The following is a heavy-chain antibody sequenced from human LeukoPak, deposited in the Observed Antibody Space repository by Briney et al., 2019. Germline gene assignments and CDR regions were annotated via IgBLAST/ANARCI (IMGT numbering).Heavy chain of an antibody. Sequence: SETLSLTCAVSGGSISSSNWWSWVRQPPGKGLEWIGEIYHSGSTNYNPSLKSRVTISVDKSKNQFSLKLSSVTAADTAVYYCARDLLTTPTPRRAFDIWGQGTMVTVSS. CDR1: GGSISSSNW. J-gene: IGHJ3*02. D-gene: IGHD4/OR15-4a*01. V-gene: IGHV4-4*02. CDR2: IYHSGST. CDR3: ARDLLTTPTPRRAFDI.